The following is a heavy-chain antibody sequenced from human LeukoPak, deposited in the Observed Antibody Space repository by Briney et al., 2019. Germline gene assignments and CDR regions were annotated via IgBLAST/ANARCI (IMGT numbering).Heavy chain of an antibody. CDR1: GFTFSSYA. CDR2: ISGGGGST. J-gene: IGHJ4*02. CDR3: AKATDYGDYSTFDY. V-gene: IGHV3-23*01. Sequence: GGSLRLSRAASGFTFSSYAMSWVRQAPGKGLEWVSAISGGGGSTYYADSVKGRFTISRDNSKNTLYLQMNSLRAEDTAIYYCAKATDYGDYSTFDYWGQGTLVTVSS. D-gene: IGHD4-17*01.